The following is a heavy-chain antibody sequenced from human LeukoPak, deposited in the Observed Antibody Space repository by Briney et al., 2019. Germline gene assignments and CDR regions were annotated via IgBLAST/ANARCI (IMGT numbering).Heavy chain of an antibody. CDR2: INPNSGGT. CDR1: GYTFTSYG. V-gene: IGHV1-2*02. CDR3: ARDPGTIAAPLGWFDP. Sequence: ASVKVSCKASGYTFTSYGISWVRQAPGQGLEWMGWINPNSGGTNYVQKFQGRVAVTRDTSISTAYMELSRLRSDDTAVYYCARDPGTIAAPLGWFDPWGQGTLVTVSS. D-gene: IGHD6-25*01. J-gene: IGHJ5*02.